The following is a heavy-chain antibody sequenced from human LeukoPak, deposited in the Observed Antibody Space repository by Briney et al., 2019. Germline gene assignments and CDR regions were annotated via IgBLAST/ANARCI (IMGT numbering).Heavy chain of an antibody. D-gene: IGHD3-10*01. CDR2: IYSGGST. J-gene: IGHJ4*02. CDR3: ARAPMVRGVIEALDY. Sequence: GGSLRLSCAASGFTVSSNYMGWVRPAPGQGLEWVSVIYSGGSTYYADSVKGRFTISRDNSKNTLYLQMNSLRAEDTAVYYCARAPMVRGVIEALDYWGQGTLVTVSS. V-gene: IGHV3-53*01. CDR1: GFTVSSNY.